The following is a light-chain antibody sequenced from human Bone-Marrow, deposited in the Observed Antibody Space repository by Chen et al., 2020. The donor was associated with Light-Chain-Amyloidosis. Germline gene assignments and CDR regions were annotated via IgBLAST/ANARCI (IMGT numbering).Light chain of an antibody. J-gene: IGLJ3*02. CDR3: ISYTSSSPRV. Sequence: QSALTQPASVSGSPGQSITISCTGTSSDVGGYNYVSWYQQHPAKAPTLMIYDVSNRPSGVSRCFSASKCDVAASLTICGHQADDEADYCCISYTSSSPRVFGGGTKLTVL. CDR2: DVS. CDR1: SSDVGGYNY. V-gene: IGLV2-14*01.